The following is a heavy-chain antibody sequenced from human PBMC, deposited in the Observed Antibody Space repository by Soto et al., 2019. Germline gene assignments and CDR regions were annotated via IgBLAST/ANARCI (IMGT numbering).Heavy chain of an antibody. V-gene: IGHV3-21*01. CDR3: AGFERGGSYYYYYGMDV. J-gene: IGHJ6*04. D-gene: IGHD1-26*01. Sequence: GGSLRLSCAASGFTFSSYSMNWVRQAPGKGLEWVSSISSSSSYIYYADSVKGRFTISRDNAKNSLYLQMNSLRAEDTAVYYCAGFERGGSYYYYYGMDVWGKGTTVTVSS. CDR1: GFTFSSYS. CDR2: ISSSSSYI.